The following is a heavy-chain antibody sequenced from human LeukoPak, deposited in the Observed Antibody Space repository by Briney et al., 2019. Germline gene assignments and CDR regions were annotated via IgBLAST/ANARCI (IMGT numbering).Heavy chain of an antibody. CDR3: ARQRWELRAWFDP. D-gene: IGHD4-23*01. CDR2: SGTI. CDR1: GGSISSSSYY. V-gene: IGHV4-39*01. J-gene: IGHJ5*02. Sequence: SETLSLTCTVSGGSISSSSYYWGWIRQPPGKGLEWIGSSGTIYYNPSLKSRVTISVDTSKNQFSLKLNSVTAADTAMYYCARQRWELRAWFDPWGQGTLVTVSS.